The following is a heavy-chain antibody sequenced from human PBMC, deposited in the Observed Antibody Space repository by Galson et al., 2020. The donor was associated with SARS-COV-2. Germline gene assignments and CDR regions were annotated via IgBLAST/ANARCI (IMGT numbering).Heavy chain of an antibody. D-gene: IGHD3-16*01. CDR3: ARDLMICAYNSPNHSNMGEGCDYYYGMDV. CDR1: GGSISSYY. Sequence: SQTLSLTCTVSGGSISSYYWSWIRQPAGKGLEWIGRIYTSGSTNYNPSLKSRVTMSVDTSKNQFSLKLSSVTAADTAVYYCARDLMICAYNSPNHSNMGEGCDYYYGMDVWGQGTTVTVSS. V-gene: IGHV4-4*07. J-gene: IGHJ6*02. CDR2: IYTSGST.